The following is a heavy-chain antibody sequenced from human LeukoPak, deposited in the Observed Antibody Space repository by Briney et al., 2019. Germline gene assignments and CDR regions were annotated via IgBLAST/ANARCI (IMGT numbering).Heavy chain of an antibody. J-gene: IGHJ4*02. V-gene: IGHV4-39*07. CDR2: IYYSGSS. CDR1: GGSISSSSYY. CDR3: AREPEGGFDY. D-gene: IGHD3-16*01. Sequence: SETLSLTCTVSGGSISSSSYYWGWIRQPPEKGLEWIGSIYYSGSSYYNPSLKSRVTISVDTSNNQFSLKLTSVTAADTAVYYCAREPEGGFDYWGQGTLVTVSS.